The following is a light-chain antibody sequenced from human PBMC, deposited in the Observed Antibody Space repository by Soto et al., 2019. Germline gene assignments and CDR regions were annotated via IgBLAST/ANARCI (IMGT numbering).Light chain of an antibody. J-gene: IGLJ1*01. CDR2: EGS. CDR3: CSYAGSPYV. V-gene: IGLV2-23*01. Sequence: TQPASVYGSPGQSITISCTGTSSDVGSYNLVSWYQQHPGKAPKLMIYEGSKRPSGVSNRFSGSKSGNTASLTISGLQAEDEADYYCCSYAGSPYVFGTGTKVTVL. CDR1: SSDVGSYNL.